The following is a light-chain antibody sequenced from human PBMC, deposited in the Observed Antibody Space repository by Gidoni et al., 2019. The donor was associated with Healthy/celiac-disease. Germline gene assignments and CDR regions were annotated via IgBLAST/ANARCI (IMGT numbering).Light chain of an antibody. J-gene: IGKJ4*01. CDR3: QQYGSSPLT. CDR1: QRVSSSY. CDR2: GAS. V-gene: IGKV3-20*01. Sequence: IVLTQSPGTLSLSPGERATLSCTASQRVSSSYLAWYQQQPGQAPRLLIYGASSRATVIPDRFSGSGSGTDFTLTISRLEPEDFAVYYCQQYGSSPLTFGGGTKVEIK.